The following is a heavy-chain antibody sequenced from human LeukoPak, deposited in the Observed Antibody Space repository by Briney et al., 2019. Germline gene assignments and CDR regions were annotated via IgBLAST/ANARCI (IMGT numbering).Heavy chain of an antibody. J-gene: IGHJ4*02. V-gene: IGHV4-59*08. Sequence: SETLSLTCIVSGGSISSYSWNWTRQSPGKGLEWVGYISHSGTTSYNSSLKSRVTISVDTSKNQLSLKLTSVTAADTAVYYCARWDDSAWGFGNWGPGTLVTVSS. CDR2: ISHSGTT. CDR1: GGSISSYS. CDR3: ARWDDSAWGFGN. D-gene: IGHD6-19*01.